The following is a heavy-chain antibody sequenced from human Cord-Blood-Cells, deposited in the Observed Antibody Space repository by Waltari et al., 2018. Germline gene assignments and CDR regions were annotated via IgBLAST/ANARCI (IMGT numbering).Heavy chain of an antibody. J-gene: IGHJ4*02. CDR3: ARDSQLVSYFDY. CDR1: VCTFSGSW. Sequence: EVQLVAAGGGLVQPGGSLRLSGEASVCTFSGSWLRCVRQAPGKGLEWVAKIKQDGSEKYYVDSVKGRFTISRDNANNSLYLQMNSLRAEDTAVYYCARDSQLVSYFDYWGQGTLVTVSS. D-gene: IGHD6-6*01. V-gene: IGHV3-7*01. CDR2: IKQDGSEK.